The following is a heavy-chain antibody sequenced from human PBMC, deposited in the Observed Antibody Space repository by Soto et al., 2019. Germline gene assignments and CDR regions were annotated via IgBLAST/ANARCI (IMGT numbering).Heavy chain of an antibody. Sequence: GGSLRLSCAASGFTFNTYAMSWVRQAPGKGLEWVSAISASYSTYYADPVKGRFTISRDNSMNALYLQMNSLRIEDTAVYYCAHPRGYGVFDAYDIWGQGTMVTVSS. J-gene: IGHJ3*02. CDR1: GFTFNTYA. CDR2: ISASYST. V-gene: IGHV3-23*01. D-gene: IGHD4-17*01. CDR3: AHPRGYGVFDAYDI.